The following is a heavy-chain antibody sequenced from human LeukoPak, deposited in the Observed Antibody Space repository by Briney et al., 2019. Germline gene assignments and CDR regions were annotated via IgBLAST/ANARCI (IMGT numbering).Heavy chain of an antibody. J-gene: IGHJ5*02. CDR3: ARDPALTVPTNWFDP. CDR1: GYTFTSYG. V-gene: IGHV1-18*01. CDR2: ISAYNGNT. Sequence: ASVKVSCKASGYTFTSYGISGVRQAPGQGLEWMGWISAYNGNTNYAQKLQGRVTMTTDTSTSTAYMELRSLRSDDTAVYYCARDPALTVPTNWFDPWGQGTLVTVSS. D-gene: IGHD2-2*01.